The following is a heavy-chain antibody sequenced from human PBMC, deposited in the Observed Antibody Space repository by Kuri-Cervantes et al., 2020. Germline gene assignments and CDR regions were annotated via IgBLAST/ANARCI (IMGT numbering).Heavy chain of an antibody. Sequence: GESLKISCAASGFTFSSYGMHWVRQAPGKGLEWVAVISYDGSNKYYADSVKGRFTISRDNSKNTLYLQMNSLRAEDTAVYYCAREYCSSTSCYAGLASGYFDYWGQGTLVTVSS. CDR3: AREYCSSTSCYAGLASGYFDY. CDR2: ISYDGSNK. D-gene: IGHD2-2*01. J-gene: IGHJ4*02. CDR1: GFTFSSYG. V-gene: IGHV3-30*03.